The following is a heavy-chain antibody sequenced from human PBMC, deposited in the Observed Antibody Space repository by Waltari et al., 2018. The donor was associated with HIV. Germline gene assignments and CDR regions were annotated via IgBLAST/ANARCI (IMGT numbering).Heavy chain of an antibody. CDR1: GFSLSTSGVG. CDR2: IYWNDDK. D-gene: IGHD4-17*01. Sequence: QITLKESGPTLVKPTQTLTLTCTFSGFSLSTSGVGVGWLRQPPGKGLDWLALIYWNDDKRYSPSRKSRLTITKDTSKNQVVPTMTNMDPVDTATYYCAHYDRQTTPYAEYFQHWGQGTLVTVSS. CDR3: AHYDRQTTPYAEYFQH. V-gene: IGHV2-5*01. J-gene: IGHJ1*01.